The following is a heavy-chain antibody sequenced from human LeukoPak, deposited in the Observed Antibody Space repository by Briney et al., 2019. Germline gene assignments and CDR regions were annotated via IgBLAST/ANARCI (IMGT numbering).Heavy chain of an antibody. J-gene: IGHJ4*02. Sequence: PGGSLRLSCVASGFTFSNYGMYWVRQAPGKGLEWMAVISYDGSNKYYADSVKGRFTISRDNSKNTLYLQMNSLRAEDTAVYYCARDRFLYTVVTPNDYWGQGTLVTVSS. CDR2: ISYDGSNK. V-gene: IGHV3-30*03. D-gene: IGHD4-23*01. CDR3: ARDRFLYTVVTPNDY. CDR1: GFTFSNYG.